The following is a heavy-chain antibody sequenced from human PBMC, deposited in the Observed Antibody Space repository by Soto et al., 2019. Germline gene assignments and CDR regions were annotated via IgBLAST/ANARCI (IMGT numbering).Heavy chain of an antibody. D-gene: IGHD4-17*01. CDR3: AREPGSGTVDYGY. CDR1: GGSFSGYY. J-gene: IGHJ4*02. V-gene: IGHV4-34*01. Sequence: SETLSLTCAVYGGSFSGYYWSWIRQPPGKGLEWIGEINHSGSTNYNPSLKSRVTISVDTSKNQFSLKLSSVTAADTAVYYCAREPGSGTVDYGYWGQGTLVTVSS. CDR2: INHSGST.